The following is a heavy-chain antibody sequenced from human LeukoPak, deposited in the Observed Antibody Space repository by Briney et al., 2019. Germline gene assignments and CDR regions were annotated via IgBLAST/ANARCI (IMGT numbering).Heavy chain of an antibody. D-gene: IGHD3-9*01. CDR3: ARDTYTIFPATVYYMDV. Sequence: ASVKVSRKASGYTYTSYAMNCVRQAPGQGLEWMGWINTNTGNPTYAQGFTGRFVFSVDTSVSTAYLQISSLKAEDTAVYYCARDTYTIFPATVYYMDVWGKGTTVTVSS. CDR2: INTNTGNP. CDR1: GYTYTSYA. V-gene: IGHV7-4-1*02. J-gene: IGHJ6*03.